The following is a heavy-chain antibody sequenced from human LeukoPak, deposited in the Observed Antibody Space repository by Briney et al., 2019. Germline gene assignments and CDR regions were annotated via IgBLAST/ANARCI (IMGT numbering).Heavy chain of an antibody. J-gene: IGHJ6*03. Sequence: ASVKVSCKASGYTFTIYYIHWVRQAPGQGLEWMGLINPSGGSTNYAQKFQGRVTMTRDTYTSTVYMELSSLRSEDTAVYYCARGPRITLIRGGQWYYYMDVWGKGTTVTISS. CDR3: ARGPRITLIRGGQWYYYMDV. CDR1: GYTFTIYY. D-gene: IGHD3-10*01. CDR2: INPSGGST. V-gene: IGHV1-46*01.